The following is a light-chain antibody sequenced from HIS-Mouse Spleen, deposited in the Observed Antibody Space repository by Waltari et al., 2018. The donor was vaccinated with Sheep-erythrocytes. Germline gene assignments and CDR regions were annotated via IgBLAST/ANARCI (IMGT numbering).Light chain of an antibody. CDR3: QAWDSSTAWV. Sequence: LTQPRSVSVSPGQTASITCSGDKLGDKYACWYQQKPGQSPVLVIYQDSKRPSGIPERFSGSNSGNTATLTISGTQPMDEADYYCQAWDSSTAWVFGGGTKLTVL. CDR1: KLGDKY. V-gene: IGLV3-1*01. CDR2: QDS. J-gene: IGLJ3*02.